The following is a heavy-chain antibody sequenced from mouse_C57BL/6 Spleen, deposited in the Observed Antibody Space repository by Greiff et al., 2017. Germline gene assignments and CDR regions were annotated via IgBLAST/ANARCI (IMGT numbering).Heavy chain of an antibody. J-gene: IGHJ3*01. D-gene: IGHD2-1*01. V-gene: IGHV5-17*01. CDR3: ARGMGNYDWVAY. Sequence: DVKLVESGGGLVKPGGSLKLSCAASGFTFSDYGMHWVRQAPEKGLEWVAYISSGSSTIYYADTVKGRFTISRDNAKNTLFLQMTSLRSEDTAMYYCARGMGNYDWVAYWGQGTLVTVSA. CDR2: ISSGSSTI. CDR1: GFTFSDYG.